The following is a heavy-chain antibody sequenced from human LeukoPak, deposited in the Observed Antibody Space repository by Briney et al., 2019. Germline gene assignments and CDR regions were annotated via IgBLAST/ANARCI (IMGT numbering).Heavy chain of an antibody. CDR2: FDPEDGET. Sequence: ASVTVSCKVSGYTLTELSMHGVRQAPWKGVEWVGGFDPEDGETIYAQKFQGRVTMTEDTTTDTAYMELSRLRSEDTAVYYCATRYYYDSSGYYYVLDYWGQGALVTVSS. J-gene: IGHJ4*02. CDR3: ATRYYYDSSGYYYVLDY. D-gene: IGHD3-22*01. CDR1: GYTLTELS. V-gene: IGHV1-24*01.